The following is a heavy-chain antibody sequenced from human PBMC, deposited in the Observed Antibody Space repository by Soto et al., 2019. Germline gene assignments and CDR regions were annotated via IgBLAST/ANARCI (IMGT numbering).Heavy chain of an antibody. D-gene: IGHD1-26*01. Sequence: GASVKVSCKASGGTFSSYAISWVRQAPGQGLEWMGGIIPIFGTANYAQKFQGRVTITADESTSTAYMELSSLRSEDTAVYYCARANPTTKPPENYYYYGMDVCGQGTTVTVSS. CDR3: ARANPTTKPPENYYYYGMDV. V-gene: IGHV1-69*13. J-gene: IGHJ6*02. CDR2: IIPIFGTA. CDR1: GGTFSSYA.